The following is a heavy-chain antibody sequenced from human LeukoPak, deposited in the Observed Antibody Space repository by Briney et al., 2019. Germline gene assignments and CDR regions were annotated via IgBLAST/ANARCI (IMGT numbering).Heavy chain of an antibody. D-gene: IGHD3-9*01. Sequence: PGRSLRLSCVASGFTFSSYGMYWVRQAPGKGLERVAVVSYDGRYRYYADSVKGRFTISRDNSKNTLSLQMDSLRAEDTAVYYCARNWGDHFDWLHDYWGQGTLVTVSS. CDR2: VSYDGRYR. CDR3: ARNWGDHFDWLHDY. CDR1: GFTFSSYG. J-gene: IGHJ4*02. V-gene: IGHV3-30*03.